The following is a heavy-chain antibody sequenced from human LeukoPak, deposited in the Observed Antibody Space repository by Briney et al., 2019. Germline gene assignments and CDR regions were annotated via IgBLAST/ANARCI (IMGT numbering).Heavy chain of an antibody. CDR1: GFTFSSYA. CDR2: ISYDGSNK. V-gene: IGHV3-30-3*01. J-gene: IGHJ4*02. CDR3: ARSPYVVPVLFDY. D-gene: IGHD2-2*01. Sequence: GRSLRLSCAASGFTFSSYAMHRVRQAPGKGLEWVAVISYDGSNKYYADSVKGRFTISRDNSKNTLYLQMNSLRAEDTAVYYCARSPYVVPVLFDYWGQRTLVTVSS.